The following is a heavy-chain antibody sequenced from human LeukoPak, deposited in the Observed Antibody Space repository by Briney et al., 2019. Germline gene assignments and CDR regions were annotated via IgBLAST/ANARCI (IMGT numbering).Heavy chain of an antibody. Sequence: GGSLRLSCAASGFTFSSYAMSWVRQAPGKGLEWVSAISGSGGSTYYADSVKGRFTISRDNSKNTLYLQMNSLRAEDTAVYYCAKVDAKPYYYYYSVDVGDKVTAATGSS. CDR1: GFTFSSYA. J-gene: IGHJ6*03. D-gene: IGHD1-14*01. CDR3: AKVDAKPYYYYYSVDV. CDR2: ISGSGGST. V-gene: IGHV3-23*01.